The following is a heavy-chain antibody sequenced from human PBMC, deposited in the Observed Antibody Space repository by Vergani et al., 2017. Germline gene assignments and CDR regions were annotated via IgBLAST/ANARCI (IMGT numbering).Heavy chain of an antibody. D-gene: IGHD3-22*01. J-gene: IGHJ4*02. CDR2: IIPIFGTT. CDR1: GYTFTSYY. Sequence: QGQLAQSGAEVKKPGSSVKVSCKASGYTFTSYYMHWVRQAPGQGLEWMGRIIPIFGTTSYAQKFQGRVTILADESTSTAYMELSSLRSEDTAVYYCARSSGYYSYYFDFWGQGTLVTVSS. CDR3: ARSSGYYSYYFDF. V-gene: IGHV1-69*13.